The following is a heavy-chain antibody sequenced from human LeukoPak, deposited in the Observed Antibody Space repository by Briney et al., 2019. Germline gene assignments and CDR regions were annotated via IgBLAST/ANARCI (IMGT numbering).Heavy chain of an antibody. D-gene: IGHD2-2*01. CDR3: ARPPHRSSPYGFDP. J-gene: IGHJ5*02. CDR1: GYSFTSYW. V-gene: IGHV5-51*01. Sequence: GESLKISCKGSGYSFTSYWIGWVRQMPGKGLEWMGIIYPGDSDTRYSPSFQSQVTISADKSISTAYLQWSSLKASDTAMYYCARPPHRSSPYGFDPWAREPWSPSPQ. CDR2: IYPGDSDT.